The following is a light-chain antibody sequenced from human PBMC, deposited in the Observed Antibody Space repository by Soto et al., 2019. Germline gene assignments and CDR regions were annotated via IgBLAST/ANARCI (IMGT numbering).Light chain of an antibody. V-gene: IGLV2-14*01. CDR3: SSYTSSTTVI. J-gene: IGLJ2*01. CDR2: EVS. CDR1: SSDVGGYNY. Sequence: QSALTQPASVSGSPGQSITISCSGTSSDVGGYNYVSWYQQHPGKAPKLMIYEVSYRPSGVSNRFSGSKSGNMASLTISGLQAEDEADYYCSSYTSSTTVIFGGGTKLNVL.